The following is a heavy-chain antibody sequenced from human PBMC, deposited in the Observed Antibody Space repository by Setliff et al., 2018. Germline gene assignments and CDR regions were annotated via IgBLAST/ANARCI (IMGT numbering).Heavy chain of an antibody. Sequence: ASVKVSCKASGYSLSAYVMHWVRQAPGQRLEWMGWINGASGNTKYSQKFQGRVTITRDTSASTAHMELSSLRSEDTAVYYCARDSPTVVTPLRTFDVWGQGTMVTVSS. D-gene: IGHD4-17*01. CDR1: GYSLSAYV. CDR2: INGASGNT. J-gene: IGHJ3*01. CDR3: ARDSPTVVTPLRTFDV. V-gene: IGHV1-3*01.